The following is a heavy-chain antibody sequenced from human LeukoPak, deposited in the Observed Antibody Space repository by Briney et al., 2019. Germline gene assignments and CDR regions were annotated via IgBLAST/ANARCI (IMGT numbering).Heavy chain of an antibody. D-gene: IGHD6-13*01. CDR3: VKDRLVGAGTDFQH. Sequence: GGSLSLSCAASGFTFSSYAMNWVRQAPGKGLEWVSVISGSGGSTYYAESVKGRFTISRDNSKSTLYLQMNSLRAEDTAIYYCVKDRLVGAGTDFQHWGQGTLVTVSS. J-gene: IGHJ1*01. V-gene: IGHV3-23*01. CDR2: ISGSGGST. CDR1: GFTFSSYA.